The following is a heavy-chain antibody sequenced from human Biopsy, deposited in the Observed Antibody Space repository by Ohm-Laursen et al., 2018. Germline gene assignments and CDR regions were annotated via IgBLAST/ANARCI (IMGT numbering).Heavy chain of an antibody. CDR1: GDSISSYY. V-gene: IGHV4-59*01. CDR2: VYYTGST. J-gene: IGHJ2*01. D-gene: IGHD3-22*01. Sequence: SETLSLTCIVSGDSISSYYWSWIRQPPGKGLEWIGYVYYTGSTDYNPSLQSRVTIPVDTSKNHFSLRLRSVTPADTAIYYCARDRGYYSDRTVPGYFDLWGRGTLVTASS. CDR3: ARDRGYYSDRTVPGYFDL.